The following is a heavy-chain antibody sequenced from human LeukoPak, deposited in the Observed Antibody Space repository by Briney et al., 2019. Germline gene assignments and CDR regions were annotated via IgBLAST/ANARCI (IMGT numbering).Heavy chain of an antibody. Sequence: GASVKVSCKASGYTFTSYGISWVRQAPGQGLEWMGWISAYNGNTNYAQKLQGRVTMTTDTSTSTAYMELGSLRSDDTAVYYCARGESDDYYYYYGMDVWGQGTTVTVSS. J-gene: IGHJ6*02. D-gene: IGHD3-10*01. CDR1: GYTFTSYG. CDR3: ARGESDDYYYYYGMDV. CDR2: ISAYNGNT. V-gene: IGHV1-18*01.